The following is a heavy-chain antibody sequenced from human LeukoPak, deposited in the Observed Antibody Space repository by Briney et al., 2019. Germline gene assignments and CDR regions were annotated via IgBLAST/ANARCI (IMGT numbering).Heavy chain of an antibody. CDR2: TWYDDSKK. J-gene: IGHJ3*02. CDR3: AKGGSSALGDAFDI. V-gene: IGHV3-33*06. CDR1: GFTFSSYV. D-gene: IGHD3-16*01. Sequence: GGSLRLSCAESGFTFSSYVMHWVRQAPGKGLEWVAVTWYDDSKKYYVDSVKGRFTISRDNSKNTLDLQMNSLRAEDAAVYYCAKGGSSALGDAFDIWGQGTMVTVSS.